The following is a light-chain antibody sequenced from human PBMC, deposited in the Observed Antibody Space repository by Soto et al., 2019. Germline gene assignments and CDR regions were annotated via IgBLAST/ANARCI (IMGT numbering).Light chain of an antibody. CDR2: NNN. V-gene: IGLV1-44*01. Sequence: QSVLTQPPSTSGTPGQRVTISCSGGISNIGSNTVSWCQQLPGTAPKPLIYNNNQRPSGVPDRFSGSKSGTSASLAISGLQSEDEADYYCAAWDDSLIGYVFGTGTKVTVL. CDR3: AAWDDSLIGYV. CDR1: ISNIGSNT. J-gene: IGLJ1*01.